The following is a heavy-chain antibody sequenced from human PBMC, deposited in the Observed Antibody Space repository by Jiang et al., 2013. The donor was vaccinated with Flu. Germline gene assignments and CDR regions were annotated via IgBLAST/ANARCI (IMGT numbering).Heavy chain of an antibody. J-gene: IGHJ3*02. CDR1: GYSFTSYW. D-gene: IGHD3-10*01. CDR3: ATRDRYGSGSTEAFDI. Sequence: EVKKPGESLRISCKGSGYSFTSYWISWVRQMPGKGLEWMGRIDPSDSYTNYSPSFQGHVTISADKSISTAYLQWSSLKASDTAMYYCATRDRYGSGSTEAFDIWGQGTMVTVSS. V-gene: IGHV5-10-1*01. CDR2: IDPSDSYT.